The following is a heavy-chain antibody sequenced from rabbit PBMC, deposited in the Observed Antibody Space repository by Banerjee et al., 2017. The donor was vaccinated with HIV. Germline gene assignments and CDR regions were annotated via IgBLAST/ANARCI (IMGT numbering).Heavy chain of an antibody. V-gene: IGHV1S45*01. J-gene: IGHJ4*01. CDR1: GIDFSSYG. CDR3: ARDDSYDYTAYTYARRYFNL. Sequence: QEQLVESGGGLVTLGGSLKLSCKASGIDFSSYGISWVRQAPGKGLEWIGCIYDGDGTTYYASWAKGRFTISKSSSTTVTLQMTSLTAADTATYFCARDDSYDYTAYTYARRYFNLWGPGTLVTVS. D-gene: IGHD6-1*01. CDR2: IYDGDGTT.